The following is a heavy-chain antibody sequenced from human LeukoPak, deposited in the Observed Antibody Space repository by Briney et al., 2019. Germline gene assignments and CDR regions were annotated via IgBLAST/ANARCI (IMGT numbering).Heavy chain of an antibody. V-gene: IGHV4-59*01. Sequence: SETLSLTCTVSGGSISSYYWSWIRQPPGKGLEWIGYIYYSGSTDYNPSLKSRVTISADTSKNQFSLKLSSVTAADTAVYYCATLGHAFDIWGQGTMVTVSS. J-gene: IGHJ3*02. D-gene: IGHD3-16*01. CDR3: ATLGHAFDI. CDR1: GGSISSYY. CDR2: IYYSGST.